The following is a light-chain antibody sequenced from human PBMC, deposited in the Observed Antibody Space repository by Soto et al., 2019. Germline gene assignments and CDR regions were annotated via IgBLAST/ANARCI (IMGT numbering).Light chain of an antibody. J-gene: IGKJ5*01. V-gene: IGKV3-20*01. CDR2: GAS. Sequence: EIVLTQSPGTLSLSPGERGTLSCRASQSVSSNYLAWYQHKPGQAPRLLIYGASSRATGIPDRFSGSGSGTDFTLTISRLEPEDFAVYYCQQYGTSEIIFGKGTRLEIK. CDR1: QSVSSNY. CDR3: QQYGTSEII.